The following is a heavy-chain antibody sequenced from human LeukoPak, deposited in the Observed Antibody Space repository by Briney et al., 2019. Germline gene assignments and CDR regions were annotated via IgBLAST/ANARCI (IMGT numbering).Heavy chain of an antibody. J-gene: IGHJ5*02. Sequence: ASVTVSCKASGYTFTGYYMHWVRQAPGQGLEWMGWINPNSGGTNYAQKFQGRVTMTRDTSISTAYMELSRLRSDDTAVYYCARDRLLPNWFDPWGQGTLVTVSS. D-gene: IGHD6-25*01. V-gene: IGHV1-2*02. CDR3: ARDRLLPNWFDP. CDR1: GYTFTGYY. CDR2: INPNSGGT.